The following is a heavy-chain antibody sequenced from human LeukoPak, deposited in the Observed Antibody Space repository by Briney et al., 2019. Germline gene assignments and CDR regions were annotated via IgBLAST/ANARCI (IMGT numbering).Heavy chain of an antibody. D-gene: IGHD1-26*01. Sequence: GGSLRLSCAASGFTFSSYGMHWVRQAPGKGLEWVAVISNDGSSKYYVDSVKGRFTISRDNSKNTLYLQMNSLRAEDTAVYYCAKVLGATEKMVRGIDYWGQGTLVTVSS. CDR1: GFTFSSYG. J-gene: IGHJ4*02. CDR2: ISNDGSSK. V-gene: IGHV3-30*18. CDR3: AKVLGATEKMVRGIDY.